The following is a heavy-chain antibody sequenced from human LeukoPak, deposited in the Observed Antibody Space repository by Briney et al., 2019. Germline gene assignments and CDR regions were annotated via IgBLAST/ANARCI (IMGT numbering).Heavy chain of an antibody. CDR2: IYYSGST. Sequence: SETLSLTCTVSGGSISSFYWSWIRQPPGKGLEWIGYIYYSGSTNYNPSLKSRVTISVDTSKNQFSLKLSSVTAADTAVYYCARHPSYYDRIDYWGQGTLVTVSS. CDR3: ARHPSYYDRIDY. CDR1: GGSISSFY. J-gene: IGHJ4*02. D-gene: IGHD3-22*01. V-gene: IGHV4-59*08.